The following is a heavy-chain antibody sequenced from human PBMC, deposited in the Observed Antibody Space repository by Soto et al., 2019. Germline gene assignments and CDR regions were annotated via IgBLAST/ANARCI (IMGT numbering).Heavy chain of an antibody. Sequence: ESGGGVVQPGTSLRLSCAASGFTFKNYGMHWVRQAPGKGLEWVAIVYYDGSNQYYADSVKGRFTISRDNSKNTLYLQMNSLRVDDTAMYYCARYLSDSWGQGTLVTVSS. CDR1: GFTFKNYG. CDR2: VYYDGSNQ. CDR3: ARYLSDS. V-gene: IGHV3-33*01. J-gene: IGHJ4*02.